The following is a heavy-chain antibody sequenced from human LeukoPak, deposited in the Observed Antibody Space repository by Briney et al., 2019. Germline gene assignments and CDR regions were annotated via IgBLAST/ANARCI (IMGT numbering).Heavy chain of an antibody. D-gene: IGHD1-26*01. V-gene: IGHV3-30*02. J-gene: IGHJ4*02. Sequence: PGRSLRLSCAASGFTFSSYGMHWVRQAPGKGLEWVAFIRYDGSNKYYADSVKGRFTISRDNSKNTLYLQMNSLRAEDTAVYYCAKWGYSGSYGTDYWGQGTLVTVSS. CDR1: GFTFSSYG. CDR3: AKWGYSGSYGTDY. CDR2: IRYDGSNK.